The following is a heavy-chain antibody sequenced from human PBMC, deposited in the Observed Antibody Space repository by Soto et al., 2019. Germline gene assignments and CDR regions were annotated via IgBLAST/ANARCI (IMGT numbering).Heavy chain of an antibody. D-gene: IGHD3-22*01. V-gene: IGHV3-15*01. CDR3: TTHTMIAVDHFDY. CDR2: IITKTDGGTT. Sequence: SWIRQTPGKGLEWIGRIITKTDGGTTDYAAPVKGRFTISRDDSKNTLFLQMNSLKTEDTAVYYCTTHTMIAVDHFDYWGQGTLVTVSS. J-gene: IGHJ4*02.